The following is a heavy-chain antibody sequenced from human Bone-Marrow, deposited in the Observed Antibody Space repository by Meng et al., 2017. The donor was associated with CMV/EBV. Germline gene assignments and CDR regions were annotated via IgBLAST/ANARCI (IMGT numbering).Heavy chain of an antibody. V-gene: IGHV1-18*01. D-gene: IGHD3-10*01. J-gene: IGHJ6*02. CDR1: GYNLSTFG. Sequence: ASVKVSCKASGYNLSTFGISWVRKAPGQGLEWMGWISGYNGNTNYTQKFQGRVTMNSDTSTSTAHMELRSLRSDDTAVDYCARDRVLRGVNGMGVWGQGTMVTVSS. CDR2: ISGYNGNT. CDR3: ARDRVLRGVNGMGV.